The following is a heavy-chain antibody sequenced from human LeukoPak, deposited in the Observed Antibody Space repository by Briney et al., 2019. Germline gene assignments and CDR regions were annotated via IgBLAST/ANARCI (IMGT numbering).Heavy chain of an antibody. CDR3: ARGSRFDY. CDR1: GFTFSSYS. CDR2: ISSSSSYI. V-gene: IGHV3-21*01. Sequence: GGSLRLSCAASGFTFSSYSMNWVRQAPGKGLEWVSSISSSSSYIYYADSVKGRFTISRDNAKNSLYLQMNRLRAEDTAVYYCARGSRFDYWGQGTLVTVSS. J-gene: IGHJ4*02.